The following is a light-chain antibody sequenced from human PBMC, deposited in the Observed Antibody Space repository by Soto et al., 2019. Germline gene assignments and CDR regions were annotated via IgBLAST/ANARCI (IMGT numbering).Light chain of an antibody. CDR3: QHYNSYPWT. J-gene: IGKJ1*01. V-gene: IGKV1-5*03. CDR1: QGITSW. Sequence: DIQMTHSPSPLSASVGDRVSIPCRASQGITSWLAWYQKKPGKAPNLLTNMASTLAIGVPSRFSGSESWTEFTLTISSLQPDDFATYDCQHYNSYPWTFGQGTKVEVK. CDR2: MAS.